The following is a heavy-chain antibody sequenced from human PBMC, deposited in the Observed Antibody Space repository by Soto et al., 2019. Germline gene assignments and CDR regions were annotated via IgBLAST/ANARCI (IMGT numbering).Heavy chain of an antibody. CDR3: ATIAVPPAFDI. CDR1: GFIFGSYG. CDR2: MSFDGSIK. D-gene: IGHD6-19*01. Sequence: QVQLVESGGGVVQPGRSLRLSCAASGFIFGSYGMNWVRQAPGKGLEWVAVMSFDGSIKYYADSVKGRFTISRDNSKNTLYLQMNSLRAEDTAVYYCATIAVPPAFDIWGQGTMVTVSS. V-gene: IGHV3-30*03. J-gene: IGHJ3*02.